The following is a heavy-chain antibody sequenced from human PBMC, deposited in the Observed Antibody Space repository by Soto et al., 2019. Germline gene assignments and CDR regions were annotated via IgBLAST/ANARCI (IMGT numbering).Heavy chain of an antibody. Sequence: QVQLQQWGAGLLKPSETLSLICAVYGGSFSGYYWSWIRQPPGKGLEWIGEINHSGSTNYNPSLKSRVTISVDTSKNQFSLKLSSVTAADTAVYYCARGPRYPWFDPWCQGALVTVSS. CDR3: ARGPRYPWFDP. CDR1: GGSFSGYY. V-gene: IGHV4-34*01. CDR2: INHSGST. D-gene: IGHD1-26*01. J-gene: IGHJ5*02.